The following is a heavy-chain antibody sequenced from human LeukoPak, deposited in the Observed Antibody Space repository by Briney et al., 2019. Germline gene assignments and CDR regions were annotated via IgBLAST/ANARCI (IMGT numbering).Heavy chain of an antibody. D-gene: IGHD2-2*02. J-gene: IGHJ4*02. Sequence: ASVKVSCKASGYTFTGYYMHWVRQAPGQGLEWMGWINPNSGGTSYAQKFQGRVTMTRDTSISTAYMELSRLRSDDTAVYYCARVRCSSTSCYIFIYWGQGTLVTVSS. V-gene: IGHV1-2*02. CDR3: ARVRCSSTSCYIFIY. CDR1: GYTFTGYY. CDR2: INPNSGGT.